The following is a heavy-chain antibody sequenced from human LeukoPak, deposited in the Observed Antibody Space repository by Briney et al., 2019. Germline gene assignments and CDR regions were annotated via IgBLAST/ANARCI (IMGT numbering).Heavy chain of an antibody. V-gene: IGHV3-23*01. CDR3: ARGSETGTTSRWFDP. D-gene: IGHD1-1*01. CDR1: GFIFSDA. Sequence: GGSLRLSCAASGFIFSDAWMTWVRQAPGKGLEWVSSISASGGRTYYADSVQGRFTISRDNSKNTLYLQINSLRAEDTAVFYCARGSETGTTSRWFDPWGQGTLVTVSS. CDR2: ISASGGRT. J-gene: IGHJ5*02.